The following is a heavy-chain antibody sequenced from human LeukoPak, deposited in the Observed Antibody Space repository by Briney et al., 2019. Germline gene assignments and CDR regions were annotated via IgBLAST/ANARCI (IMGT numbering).Heavy chain of an antibody. CDR1: GGSFSGYY. Sequence: SETLSLTCAVYGGSFSGYYWSWIRQPPGKGLEWIGEINHSGSTNYNPSLKSRVTISVDTSKNQFSLKLSSVTAADTAVYYCARRAQPYYFDYWGQGTLVTVSS. CDR2: INHSGST. D-gene: IGHD5-18*01. J-gene: IGHJ4*02. CDR3: ARRAQPYYFDY. V-gene: IGHV4-34*01.